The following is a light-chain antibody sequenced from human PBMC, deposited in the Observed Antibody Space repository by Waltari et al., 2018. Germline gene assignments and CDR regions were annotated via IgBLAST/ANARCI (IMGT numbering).Light chain of an antibody. V-gene: IGKV3-11*01. CDR2: DAS. J-gene: IGKJ2*01. Sequence: ELVLTQSPATLSLSPADRATLSCRASQSINNYLAWYQQKPGQAPGLLIYDASNRATGIPARFSGSGSGTDFTLTISSLEPEDFAVYYCQQRGNWPTFGQGTKLEIK. CDR3: QQRGNWPT. CDR1: QSINNY.